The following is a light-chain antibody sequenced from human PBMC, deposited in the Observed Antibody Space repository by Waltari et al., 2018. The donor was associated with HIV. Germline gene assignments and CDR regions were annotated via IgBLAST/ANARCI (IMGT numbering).Light chain of an antibody. CDR3: VLSYAGPRPWV. CDR2: DTT. V-gene: IGLV7-46*01. J-gene: IGLJ3*02. Sequence: QAVVTQEPSLTVSPGGTVTLTCGSSTGPVTSGHHPYWFQQRPGQAPRTLIYDTTNKHSWTPARFSGACLGGKAALTLSGAQPEDEAEYYCVLSYAGPRPWVFGGGTKVTVL. CDR1: TGPVTSGHH.